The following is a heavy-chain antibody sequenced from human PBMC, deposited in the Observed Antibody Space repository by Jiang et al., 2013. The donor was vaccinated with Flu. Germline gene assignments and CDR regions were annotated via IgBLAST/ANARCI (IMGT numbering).Heavy chain of an antibody. CDR2: MSGSGGDI. Sequence: QLLESGGGLVQPGGSLRVSCAASGFTSEFTFNTFAMSWVRQAPGKGLEWVSSMSGSGGDIYYADSVKGRFTISRDNSKNTLHLDMNSLRAEDTAVYYCAGRGFFRWFDPWGQGTLVTVSS. V-gene: IGHV3-23*01. D-gene: IGHD1-26*01. CDR3: AGRGFFRWFDP. J-gene: IGHJ5*02. CDR1: GFTSEFTFNTFA.